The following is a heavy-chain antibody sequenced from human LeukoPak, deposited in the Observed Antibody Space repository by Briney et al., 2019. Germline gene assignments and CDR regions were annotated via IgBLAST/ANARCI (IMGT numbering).Heavy chain of an antibody. CDR1: GFTFSSYG. Sequence: PGRSLRLSCAASGFTFSSYGMHWVRQAPGKGLEWVAVISYDGSNKYYADSVKGRFTISRDNSKNTLYLQMNSLRAEDTAVYYCAKAPTKYSSSWSYFDYWAREPWSPSPQ. CDR3: AKAPTKYSSSWSYFDY. D-gene: IGHD6-13*01. CDR2: ISYDGSNK. V-gene: IGHV3-30*18. J-gene: IGHJ4*02.